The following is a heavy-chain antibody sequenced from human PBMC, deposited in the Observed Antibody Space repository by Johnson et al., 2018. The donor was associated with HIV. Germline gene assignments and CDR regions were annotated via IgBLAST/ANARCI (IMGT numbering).Heavy chain of an antibody. J-gene: IGHJ3*02. D-gene: IGHD1-26*01. V-gene: IGHV3-30*02. CDR1: GFTFSSYG. Sequence: VQLVESGGGVLQPGGSLRLSCAASGFTFSSYGMHWVRQAPGKGLEWVAFIRYDGSNKYYADSVKGRFTISRDNSKNTLYLQMNSLRAEDTAVYRCARDRGGGADYEAYDIWGQGTMVTVSS. CDR2: IRYDGSNK. CDR3: ARDRGGGADYEAYDI.